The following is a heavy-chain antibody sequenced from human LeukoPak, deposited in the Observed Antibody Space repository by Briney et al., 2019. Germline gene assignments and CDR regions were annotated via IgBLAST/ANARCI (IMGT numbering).Heavy chain of an antibody. V-gene: IGHV4-39*07. Sequence: SETLSLTCTVSGGSISSSSYYWGWIRQPPGKGLEWIGYIYYSGSTYYNPSLKSRVTISVDTSKNQFSLKMTSVTAADTAVYFCVRGRDGDNMGAFDIWGQGTMVTVSS. CDR2: IYYSGST. CDR3: VRGRDGDNMGAFDI. J-gene: IGHJ3*02. D-gene: IGHD5-24*01. CDR1: GGSISSSSYY.